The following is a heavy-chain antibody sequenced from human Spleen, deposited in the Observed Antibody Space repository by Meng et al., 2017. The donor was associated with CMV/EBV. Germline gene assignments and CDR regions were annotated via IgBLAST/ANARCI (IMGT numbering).Heavy chain of an antibody. D-gene: IGHD3-3*01. CDR2: ISGSGGST. Sequence: GGSLRLSCAASGFTFGDFAMHWVRQAPGKGLEWVSAISGSGGSTYYADSVKGRFTISRDNSKNTLYLQMNSLRAEDTAVYYCAKGKAGITIFGVVPLDYWGQGTLVTVSS. J-gene: IGHJ4*02. CDR3: AKGKAGITIFGVVPLDY. CDR1: GFTFGDFA. V-gene: IGHV3-23*01.